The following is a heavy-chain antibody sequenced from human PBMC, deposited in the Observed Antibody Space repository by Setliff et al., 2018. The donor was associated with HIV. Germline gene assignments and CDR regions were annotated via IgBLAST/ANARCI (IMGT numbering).Heavy chain of an antibody. D-gene: IGHD3-22*01. CDR3: ARAGDSSGYPSNRERDAFDV. CDR2: IYSSGRT. J-gene: IGHJ3*01. Sequence: SETLSLTCTVSGGSISGYYWSWIRQSAGKGLQWIGDIYSSGRTNYNPSLKSRVTMSLDTSKNQFSLRLNSVTAADTAVYYCARAGDSSGYPSNRERDAFDVWGQGTMVTVSS. V-gene: IGHV4-4*07. CDR1: GGSISGYY.